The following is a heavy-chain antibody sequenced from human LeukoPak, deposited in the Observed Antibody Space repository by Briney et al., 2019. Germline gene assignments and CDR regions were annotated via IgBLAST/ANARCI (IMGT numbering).Heavy chain of an antibody. CDR3: ARVNSRDWSFDL. D-gene: IGHD1-7*01. CDR2: LYIGGNT. V-gene: IGHV3-53*01. CDR1: GLTVNNNY. Sequence: GGSLRLSCAASGLTVNNNYMNWVRQAPGKGLEWVSALYIGGNTYYADSVRGRFTISRDNSKNTLYLQMNSLRAEDTAVYYCARVNSRDWSFDLWGRGTQVAVSS. J-gene: IGHJ2*01.